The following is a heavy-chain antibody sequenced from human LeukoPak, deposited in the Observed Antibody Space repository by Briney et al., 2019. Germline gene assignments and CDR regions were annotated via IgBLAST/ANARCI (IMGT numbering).Heavy chain of an antibody. D-gene: IGHD2-21*01. V-gene: IGHV3-33*08. CDR3: ARDGDRTAEGVPFGD. J-gene: IGHJ4*03. CDR1: GFTFSNYA. Sequence: GGSLRLSCAASGFTFSNYAMHWVRQAPGKGLEWVAAIWFDGSNIYNADSVKGRFTISRDNSKKTLYLQMNSLRGEDTAVYYCARDGDRTAEGVPFGDWGHGTLVS. CDR2: IWFDGSNI.